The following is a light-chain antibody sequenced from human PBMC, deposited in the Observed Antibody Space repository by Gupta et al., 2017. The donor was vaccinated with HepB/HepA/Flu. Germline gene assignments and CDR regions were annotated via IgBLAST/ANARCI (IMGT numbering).Light chain of an antibody. CDR1: QRISTY. CDR2: AAS. Sequence: DIQMTQSPSSLSASVGDRVAITCRASQRISTYLNWYQQKPGKAPKLLIYAASSLQSGVPSRFSGSGSGTDFTLTISSLQPEDFASYYCQQSVNTPYTFGHGTKVDI. CDR3: QQSVNTPYT. V-gene: IGKV1-39*01. J-gene: IGKJ3*01.